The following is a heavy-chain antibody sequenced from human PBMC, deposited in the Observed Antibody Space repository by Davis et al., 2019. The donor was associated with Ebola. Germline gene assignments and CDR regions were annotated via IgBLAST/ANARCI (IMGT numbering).Heavy chain of an antibody. CDR1: GGSFSGYY. D-gene: IGHD5-12*01. J-gene: IGHJ6*02. V-gene: IGHV4-34*01. CDR3: ARVRGYSGYRYYYYGMDV. CDR2: INHSGST. Sequence: MPSETLSLTCAVYGGSFSGYYWTWFRQPPGKGLEWIGEINHSGSTNYNPSLKSRVTISVDTSKNQFSLKLSSVTAADTAVYYCARVRGYSGYRYYYYGMDVWGQGTTVTVSS.